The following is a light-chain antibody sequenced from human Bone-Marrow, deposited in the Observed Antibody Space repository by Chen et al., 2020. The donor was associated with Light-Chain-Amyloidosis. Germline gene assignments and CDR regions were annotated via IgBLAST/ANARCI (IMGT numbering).Light chain of an antibody. CDR1: NIGSTS. CDR2: DDS. Sequence: SYVLTPPSSVSVAPGQTATIACGGNNIGSTSVHWYQQTPGQAPLLVVYDDSYRPSGIPERLSGSNSGNTATLTISRVEAGDEADYYCQVWDRSSDRPVFGGGTKLTVL. J-gene: IGLJ3*02. CDR3: QVWDRSSDRPV. V-gene: IGLV3-21*02.